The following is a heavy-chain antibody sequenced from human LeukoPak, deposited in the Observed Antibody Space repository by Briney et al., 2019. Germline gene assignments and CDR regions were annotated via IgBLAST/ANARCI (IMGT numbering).Heavy chain of an antibody. Sequence: SGGSLRLSCAASGFTFSDYYMSWIRQAPGKGLEWVSYTSSRGSTIYYADSVKGRFTISRDNAKNSLDLQMSSLRVEDTAVYYCARDIKHFDYWGQGILVTVSS. CDR1: GFTFSDYY. CDR3: ARDIKHFDY. J-gene: IGHJ4*02. V-gene: IGHV3-11*01. CDR2: TSSRGSTI.